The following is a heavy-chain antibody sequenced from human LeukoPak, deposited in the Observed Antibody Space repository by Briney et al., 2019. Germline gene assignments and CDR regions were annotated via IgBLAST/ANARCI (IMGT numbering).Heavy chain of an antibody. V-gene: IGHV5-51*01. Sequence: RGESLKISCKGYGYSFTNYWIGWVRQMPGKGLEWMSIVYPTDSDARYSPSFQGQVTVLADKSISTAYLQWSSLKASDTAMYYCARQVQSGNGNFDYWGQGTLVTVSS. CDR3: ARQVQSGNGNFDY. CDR2: VYPTDSDA. CDR1: GYSFTNYW. J-gene: IGHJ4*02. D-gene: IGHD3-3*01.